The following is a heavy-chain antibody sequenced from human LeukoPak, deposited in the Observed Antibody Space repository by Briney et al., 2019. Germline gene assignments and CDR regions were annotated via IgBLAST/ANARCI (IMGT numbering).Heavy chain of an antibody. CDR1: GGTFSSYA. D-gene: IGHD2-2*01. CDR3: ASPNQPTYEGAAFDI. J-gene: IGHJ3*02. CDR2: ISAYNGNT. Sequence: GAAVKVSCKASGGTFSSYAISWVRQAPGQGLEWMGWISAYNGNTNYAQKLQGRVTMTTDTSTSTAYMELRSLRSDDRAVYFCASPNQPTYEGAAFDIWGQGTMVTVSS. V-gene: IGHV1-18*01.